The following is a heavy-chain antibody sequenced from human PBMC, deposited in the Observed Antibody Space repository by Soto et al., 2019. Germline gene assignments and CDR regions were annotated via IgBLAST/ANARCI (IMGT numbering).Heavy chain of an antibody. CDR1: GYTFTNRG. V-gene: IGHV1-18*01. Sequence: QVQLVQSGAEVKKPGASVKVSCKASGYTFTNRGITWVRQAPGQGLDWMGWIGAYNGFTTYAQKFQGRVTMTKDTSTTTADMALRSLRSDDTAVYYCARGGTYYDPSKTYSEFGLGEEDYWGQGTLVTVSS. D-gene: IGHD3-10*01. CDR2: IGAYNGFT. J-gene: IGHJ4*02. CDR3: ARGGTYYDPSKTYSEFGLGEEDY.